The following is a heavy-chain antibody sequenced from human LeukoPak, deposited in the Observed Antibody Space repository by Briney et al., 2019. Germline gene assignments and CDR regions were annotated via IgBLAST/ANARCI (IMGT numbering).Heavy chain of an antibody. D-gene: IGHD5-12*01. Sequence: GGSLRLSCAASGFTFSRFWMSWVRQAPGKGLEWVANIKQDGSEKYYVDSVKGRFTISRDNAKNSLYLQMNSLRAEDTAVFYCARDGTYTDYDPDFDIWGQGTLVTASS. CDR1: GFTFSRFW. CDR2: IKQDGSEK. V-gene: IGHV3-7*04. J-gene: IGHJ4*02. CDR3: ARDGTYTDYDPDFDI.